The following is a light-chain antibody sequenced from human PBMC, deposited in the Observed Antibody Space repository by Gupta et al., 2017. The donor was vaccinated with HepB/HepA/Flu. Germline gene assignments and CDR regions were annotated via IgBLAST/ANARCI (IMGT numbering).Light chain of an antibody. V-gene: IGLV2-23*02. Sequence: HSALPQPASASGPPGQSIPISCTGTSSDVGSYNLVSWYQQHPGKAPKLMIYEVSKRPSGVSNRFSGSKSGNTASLTISGLQAEDEADYYCCSYAGSSTLVFGGGTKLTVL. CDR2: EVS. CDR1: SSDVGSYNL. J-gene: IGLJ2*01. CDR3: CSYAGSSTLV.